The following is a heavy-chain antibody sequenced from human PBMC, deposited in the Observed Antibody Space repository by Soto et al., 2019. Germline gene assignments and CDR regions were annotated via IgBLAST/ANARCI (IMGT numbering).Heavy chain of an antibody. J-gene: IGHJ5*02. CDR2: IHYSGSP. CDR1: GGSVSRVGYY. V-gene: IGHV4-31*03. CDR3: AREAKHCSSTTCYHNWFDP. D-gene: IGHD2-2*01. Sequence: QVQLQESGPGLVKPSQTLSLTCTVSGGSVSRVGYYWSWIRQHPGKGLEWIGYIHYSGSPYYNPSLKSRVTISVDTSKNQFSLKLSSVTAADTAVYYCAREAKHCSSTTCYHNWFDPWGQGTLVTVSS.